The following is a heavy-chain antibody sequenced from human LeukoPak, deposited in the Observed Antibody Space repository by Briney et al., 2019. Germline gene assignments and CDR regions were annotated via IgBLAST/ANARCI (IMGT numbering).Heavy chain of an antibody. J-gene: IGHJ4*02. CDR1: GGSILGSTYY. V-gene: IGHV4-39*01. D-gene: IGHD3-3*02. Sequence: SETLSLTCTVSGGSILGSTYYWAWIRQPPGRGLEWIGSIYYSGSTYYNPSLKSRVTIYVDTSKNQFSLKLTSVTAADTAVYYCSRHSSKTSTLIQWGQGTLVTVSS. CDR3: SRHSSKTSTLIQ. CDR2: IYYSGST.